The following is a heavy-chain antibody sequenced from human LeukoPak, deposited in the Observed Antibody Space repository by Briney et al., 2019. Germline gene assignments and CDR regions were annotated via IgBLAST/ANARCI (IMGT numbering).Heavy chain of an antibody. D-gene: IGHD3-10*01. Sequence: PSETLSLTCTVSGGSMSGYYLSWLRQPAGKGLEWIGRIYTSGSTNYNPSLKSRVTISVDTSKNQFSLKLSSVTAADTAVYYCARGSGSTGNWFDPWGQGTLVTVSS. CDR1: GGSMSGYY. CDR3: ARGSGSTGNWFDP. CDR2: IYTSGST. V-gene: IGHV4-4*07. J-gene: IGHJ5*02.